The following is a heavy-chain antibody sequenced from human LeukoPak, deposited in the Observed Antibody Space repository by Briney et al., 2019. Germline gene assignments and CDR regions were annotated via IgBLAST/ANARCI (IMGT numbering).Heavy chain of an antibody. D-gene: IGHD3-22*01. Sequence: SETLSLTCSVSGGSISSREFYWGWIRQPPGKGLEWIGSIYYSGSTYYNPSLKSRVTISVDTSKNQFSLKLSSVTAADTAVYYCARPLYYYDSSGYAYWGQGTLVTVSS. V-gene: IGHV4-39*01. CDR2: IYYSGST. J-gene: IGHJ4*02. CDR1: GGSISSREFY. CDR3: ARPLYYYDSSGYAY.